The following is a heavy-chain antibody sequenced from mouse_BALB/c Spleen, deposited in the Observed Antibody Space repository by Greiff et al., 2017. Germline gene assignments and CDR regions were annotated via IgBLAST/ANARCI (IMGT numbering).Heavy chain of an antibody. Sequence: EVHLVESGGGLVQPGASVKLSCAASGFTFSSFGMHWVSQAPEQGLEWVAYISTGSSTIYYADTVKGRGTITRDKPKNTLFLQMTSLWSEDAALYYCARTDLPYMDYWGQGTTVTVSS. V-gene: IGHV5-17*02. CDR2: ISTGSSTI. J-gene: IGHJ2*01. CDR1: GFTFSSFG. D-gene: IGHD2-1*01. CDR3: ARTDLPYMDY.